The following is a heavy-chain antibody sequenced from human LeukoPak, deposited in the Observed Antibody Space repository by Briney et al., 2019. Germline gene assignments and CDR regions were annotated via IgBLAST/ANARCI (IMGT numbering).Heavy chain of an antibody. CDR1: GFTVSRNY. D-gene: IGHD3-22*01. Sequence: GGSLRLSCAASGFTVSRNYMSWVRQAPGEGLEWFSVIYSGGSTYYADSVKGRFTISRDNSKNTLYLQMNSLRAEDTAVYYCASPPQYYDSSGYYGFWGQGTLVTVSS. J-gene: IGHJ4*02. CDR3: ASPPQYYDSSGYYGF. CDR2: IYSGGST. V-gene: IGHV3-53*01.